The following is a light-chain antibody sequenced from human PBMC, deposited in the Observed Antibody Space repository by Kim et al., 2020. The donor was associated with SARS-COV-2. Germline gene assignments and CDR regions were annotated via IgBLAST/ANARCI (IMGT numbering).Light chain of an antibody. Sequence: PEGTVTLTCASSTGAVTSGYYPNWFQQKPGQAPRALIYYTSNRHSWTPARFSGSLLGGKATLTLSGVQPEDEAEYYCLLYSGGAHVFGTGTKVTVL. CDR1: TGAVTSGYY. CDR2: YTS. J-gene: IGLJ1*01. CDR3: LLYSGGAHV. V-gene: IGLV7-43*01.